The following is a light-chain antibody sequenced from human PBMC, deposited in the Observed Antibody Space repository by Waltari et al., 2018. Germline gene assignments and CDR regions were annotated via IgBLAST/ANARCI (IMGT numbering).Light chain of an antibody. CDR2: TAS. J-gene: IGKJ2*01. Sequence: SQMTQSPSSLSASIGDRVIITCRASQSISKYLNWYQQRAGKAPKILISTASSLHTGVPSRFSGSGSGTDFILTISSLQPEDFATYYCQQTFSPPYTFGQGTKLEVK. V-gene: IGKV1-39*01. CDR3: QQTFSPPYT. CDR1: QSISKY.